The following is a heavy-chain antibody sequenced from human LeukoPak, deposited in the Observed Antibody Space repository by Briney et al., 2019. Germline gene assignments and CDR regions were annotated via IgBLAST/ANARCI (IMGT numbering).Heavy chain of an antibody. J-gene: IGHJ4*02. CDR3: TGHNYQFDFNS. D-gene: IGHD2-2*01. Sequence: ASVKVSCKTSGYNFTGYYMHWVRQASGQGLEWMGWINPNTGATNYAQKFQGRVTMTRDTSISTVYVELSWLRSDDTAIYYCTGHNYQFDFNSWGQGTLVTVSS. CDR1: GYNFTGYY. V-gene: IGHV1-2*02. CDR2: INPNTGAT.